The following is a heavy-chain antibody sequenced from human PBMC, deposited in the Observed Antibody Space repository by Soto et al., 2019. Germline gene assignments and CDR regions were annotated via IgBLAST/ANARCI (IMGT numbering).Heavy chain of an antibody. V-gene: IGHV3-48*02. D-gene: IGHD3-16*01. CDR1: EVTLSSLA. CDR2: IHGNRSII. CDR3: AREARNADYDY. J-gene: IGHJ4*02. Sequence: FLILRCAVVEVTLSSLAMRWVRQNPGKGLEWVAYIHGNRSIIYYADSVKGRFTISRDNAKTSLYLQMDSLRDEDTVLYYCAREARNADYDYSGQGILVTVSS.